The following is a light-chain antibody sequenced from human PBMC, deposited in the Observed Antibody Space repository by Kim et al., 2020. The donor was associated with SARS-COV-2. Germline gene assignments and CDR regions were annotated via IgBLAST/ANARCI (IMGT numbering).Light chain of an antibody. CDR3: QQYNNWWT. V-gene: IGKV3-15*01. CDR2: DAS. CDR1: QSVSSN. J-gene: IGKJ1*01. Sequence: SLSPGERATLSCRASQSVSSNLAWYQQKPGQAPRLLINDASTRATGIPARFSGSGSGTEFTLTISSLQSEDFAVYYCQQYNNWWTFGQGTKVDIK.